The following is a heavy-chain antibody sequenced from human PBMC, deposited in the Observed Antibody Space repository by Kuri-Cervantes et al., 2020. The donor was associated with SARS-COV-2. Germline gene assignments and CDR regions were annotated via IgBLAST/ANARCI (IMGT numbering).Heavy chain of an antibody. D-gene: IGHD2-15*01. CDR2: IYYSGST. CDR1: GGSISSGGYY. Sequence: SETLSLTCTVSGGSISSGGYYWSWIRQHPGKGLEWIGYIYYSGSTYYNPSLNSRVTISVDTSKNQFSLKLTSVTAADTAVYYCVRVDCSAGTCYRRSFDYWGQGTLVTVSS. V-gene: IGHV4-30-4*08. J-gene: IGHJ4*02. CDR3: VRVDCSAGTCYRRSFDY.